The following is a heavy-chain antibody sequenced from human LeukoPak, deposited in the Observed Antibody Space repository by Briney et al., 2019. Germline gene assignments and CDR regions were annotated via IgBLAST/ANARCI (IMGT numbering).Heavy chain of an antibody. D-gene: IGHD4-17*01. J-gene: IGHJ3*02. V-gene: IGHV3-30*04. CDR2: ISYDGSNK. Sequence: GGSLRLSCAASGFTFSSYAMHWVRRAPGKGLEWVAVISYDGSNKYYAESVKGRFTISRDNSKNTLYLQMNSLRAEDTAVYYCARDNGDYDAFDIWGQGTMVTVSS. CDR3: ARDNGDYDAFDI. CDR1: GFTFSSYA.